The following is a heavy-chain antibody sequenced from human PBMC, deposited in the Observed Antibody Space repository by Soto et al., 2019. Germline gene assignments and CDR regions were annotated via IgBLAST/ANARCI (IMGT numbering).Heavy chain of an antibody. CDR1: GFTFSSFA. J-gene: IGHJ3*02. CDR2: ISGSDGST. CDR3: AKGGRNAFDI. Sequence: EVPLLESGGGLVQPGGSLRLSCAASGFTFSSFAMSWVRQAPGKGLEWVSGISGSDGSTYYADSVKGRFTISRDNSKNTLYLQMNSLRGEDTAVYYCAKGGRNAFDIWGQGTMVTVSS. V-gene: IGHV3-23*01.